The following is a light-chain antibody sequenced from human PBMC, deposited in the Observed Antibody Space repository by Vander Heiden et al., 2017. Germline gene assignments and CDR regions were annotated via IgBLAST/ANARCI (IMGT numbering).Light chain of an antibody. CDR2: DDG. Sequence: SYVLTQPPSVSVAPGQTARITCGGNNIGSKSVHWYQQKPGQAPVLVVYDDGDRPSGIPERFSGSNSGNTATLTISRVEARDEADYYCQVWDSSSDHLVFGTGTKVTVL. CDR1: NIGSKS. CDR3: QVWDSSSDHLV. V-gene: IGLV3-21*02. J-gene: IGLJ1*01.